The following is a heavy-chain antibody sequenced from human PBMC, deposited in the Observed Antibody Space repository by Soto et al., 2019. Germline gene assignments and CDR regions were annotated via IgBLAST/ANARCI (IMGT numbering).Heavy chain of an antibody. Sequence: GGSLRLSCAASGFTFSSYAMGWVRQAPGKGLEWVSAISGSGGSTYYADSVKGRFTISRDNSKNTLYLQMNSLRAEDTAVYYCAKVGGYYYYYGMDVWGQGTTVTVSS. CDR3: AKVGGYYYYYGMDV. CDR2: ISGSGGST. V-gene: IGHV3-23*01. CDR1: GFTFSSYA. J-gene: IGHJ6*02.